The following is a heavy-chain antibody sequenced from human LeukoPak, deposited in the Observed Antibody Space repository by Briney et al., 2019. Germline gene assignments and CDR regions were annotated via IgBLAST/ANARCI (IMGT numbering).Heavy chain of an antibody. D-gene: IGHD3-22*01. CDR2: ISGSGGST. V-gene: IGHV3-23*01. CDR1: GFTFSSYG. CDR3: AKSNGYGLIDI. J-gene: IGHJ3*02. Sequence: GGTLRLSCAASGFTFSSYGMSWVRQAPGKGLEWVSAISGSGGSTYYADSVKGRFTISRDNSKNTLYLQMNSLRAEDTAVYYCAKSNGYGLIDIWGQGTMVTVSS.